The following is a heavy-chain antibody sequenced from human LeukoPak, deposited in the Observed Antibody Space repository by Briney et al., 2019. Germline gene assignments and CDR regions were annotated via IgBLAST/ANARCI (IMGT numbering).Heavy chain of an antibody. CDR3: ARGSSSQPAFDI. Sequence: GGSLRLSCAASGFTFSSYSMNWVRQAPGKGLEWVSSISSSSSYIYYADSVKGRFTISRDNAKNSLYLQMNSLRAEDTAVYYCARGSSSQPAFDIWGQGTMVTVSS. V-gene: IGHV3-21*01. CDR1: GFTFSSYS. D-gene: IGHD6-13*01. J-gene: IGHJ3*02. CDR2: ISSSSSYI.